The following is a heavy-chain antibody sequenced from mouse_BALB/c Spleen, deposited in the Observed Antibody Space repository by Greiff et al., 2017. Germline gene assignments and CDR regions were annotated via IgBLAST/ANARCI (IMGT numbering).Heavy chain of an antibody. V-gene: IGHV1-7*01. CDR1: GYTFTSYW. Sequence: QVQLQQSGAELAKPGASVKMSCKASGYTFTSYWMYWVKQRPGQGLEWIGYINPSTGYTEYNQKFKDKATLTADKSSSTAYMQLSSLTSEDSEVFYCTREGDRYDVYAMDYWGQGTSVTVSS. CDR2: INPSTGYT. D-gene: IGHD2-14*01. CDR3: TREGDRYDVYAMDY. J-gene: IGHJ4*01.